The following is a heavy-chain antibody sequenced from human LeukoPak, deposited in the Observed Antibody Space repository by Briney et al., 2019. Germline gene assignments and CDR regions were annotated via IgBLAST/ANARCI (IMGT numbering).Heavy chain of an antibody. CDR1: GYTFTSYD. D-gene: IGHD4-17*01. CDR2: MNPNSGNT. CDR3: ARRVYGDYSEDY. J-gene: IGHJ4*02. Sequence: GASVKVSCKASGYTFTSYDINWVRQATGQGLEWMGWMNPNSGNTGYAQKFQGRVTMTRNTSISTAYMELSSLRSEDTAVYYCARRVYGDYSEDYWGQGTLVTVSS. V-gene: IGHV1-8*01.